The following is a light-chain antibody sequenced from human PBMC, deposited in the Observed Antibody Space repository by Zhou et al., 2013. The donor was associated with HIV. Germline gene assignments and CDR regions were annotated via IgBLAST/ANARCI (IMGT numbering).Light chain of an antibody. J-gene: IGKJ1*01. CDR1: QGISNY. Sequence: DIQMTQSPSYLSASVGDGVTITCRASQGISNYLAWYQQKPGKVPKLLIYAASTLHSGVPSRFSGSGSGTDFTLTISSLQPEDVATYYCQKYDSAPRTFGQGT. V-gene: IGKV1-27*01. CDR3: QKYDSAPRT. CDR2: AAS.